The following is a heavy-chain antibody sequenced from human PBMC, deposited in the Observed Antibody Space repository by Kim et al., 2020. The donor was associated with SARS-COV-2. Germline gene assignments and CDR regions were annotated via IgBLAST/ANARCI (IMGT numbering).Heavy chain of an antibody. Sequence: GGSLRLSCAASGFTFSSYGMHWVRQAPGKGLEWVAVISYDGSNKYYADSVKGRFTISRDNSKNTLYLQMNSLRAEDTAVYYCAKDGHYGSGSYYNVFYYYYYGMDVWGQGTTVTVSS. J-gene: IGHJ6*02. CDR3: AKDGHYGSGSYYNVFYYYYYGMDV. CDR2: ISYDGSNK. CDR1: GFTFSSYG. V-gene: IGHV3-30*18. D-gene: IGHD3-10*01.